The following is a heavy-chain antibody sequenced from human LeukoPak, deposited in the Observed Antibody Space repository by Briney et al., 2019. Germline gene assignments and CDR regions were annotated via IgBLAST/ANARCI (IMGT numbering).Heavy chain of an antibody. Sequence: GGSLRLSCAASGFTFSIYAMSWVRQAPGKGLEWVSTISGSGASTYYADSVKGRFTISRDNSQNTLHLQMNSLRVEDTAVYYCAKKGSPGYYYYYMDVWGKGTTVTVSS. D-gene: IGHD3-10*01. CDR3: AKKGSPGYYYYYMDV. J-gene: IGHJ6*03. V-gene: IGHV3-23*01. CDR1: GFTFSIYA. CDR2: ISGSGAST.